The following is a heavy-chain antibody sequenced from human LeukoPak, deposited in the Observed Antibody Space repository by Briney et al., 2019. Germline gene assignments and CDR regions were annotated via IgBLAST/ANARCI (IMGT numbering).Heavy chain of an antibody. CDR2: MNPSSGDT. CDR3: ARAPLSEQLELGPFDY. J-gene: IGHJ4*02. Sequence: ASVKVSCKASGYTFTSFDINWVRQATGQGLEWMGWMNPSSGDTGYAQKFQGRVTITKNTSISTTYMELSSLRSEDTAVYYCARAPLSEQLELGPFDYWGQGTLVTVSS. V-gene: IGHV1-8*03. CDR1: GYTFTSFD. D-gene: IGHD6-6*01.